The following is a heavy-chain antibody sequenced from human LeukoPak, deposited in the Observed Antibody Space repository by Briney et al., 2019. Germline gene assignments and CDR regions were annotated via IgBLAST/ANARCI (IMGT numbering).Heavy chain of an antibody. D-gene: IGHD3-22*01. CDR2: INPSGGST. J-gene: IGHJ4*02. Sequence: GASVRVSCKASGYTFTGYYMHWVRQAPGQGLEWMGIINPSGGSTSYAQKFQGRVTMTRDMSTSTVYMELSSLRSEDTAVYYCARARYYDSSGYCHWGQGTLVTVSS. V-gene: IGHV1-46*01. CDR1: GYTFTGYY. CDR3: ARARYYDSSGYCH.